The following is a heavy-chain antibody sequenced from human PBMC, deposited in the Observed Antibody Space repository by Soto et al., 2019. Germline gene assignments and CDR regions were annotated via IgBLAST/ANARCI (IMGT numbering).Heavy chain of an antibody. J-gene: IGHJ4*02. D-gene: IGHD4-17*01. Sequence: ASVKVSCKASGYTFTSYGISWVQQAPGQGLEWMGWISAYNGNTNYAQKLQGRVTMTTDASTSTAYMELRSLRSDDTAVYYCARDGANGNYGDYPYFDYWGQGTLVTVSS. CDR3: ARDGANGNYGDYPYFDY. V-gene: IGHV1-18*01. CDR2: ISAYNGNT. CDR1: GYTFTSYG.